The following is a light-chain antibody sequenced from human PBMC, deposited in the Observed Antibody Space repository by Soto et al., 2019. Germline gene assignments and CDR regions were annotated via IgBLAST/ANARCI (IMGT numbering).Light chain of an antibody. CDR2: DVS. Sequence: SALTQPASVSGSPGQSITISCTGTSSDVGGYNYVSWYQQHPGKAPKLMIYDVSNRPSGVSNRCSGSKSGNTASLTISGLQAEDEADYYCSSYTSSSTLEVFGGGTKLTVL. CDR1: SSDVGGYNY. CDR3: SSYTSSSTLEV. V-gene: IGLV2-14*01. J-gene: IGLJ2*01.